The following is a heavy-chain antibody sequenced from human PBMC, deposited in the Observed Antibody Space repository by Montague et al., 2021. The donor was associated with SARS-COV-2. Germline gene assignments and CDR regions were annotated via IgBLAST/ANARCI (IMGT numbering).Heavy chain of an antibody. CDR2: KYYSGST. Sequence: SETLSLTCTVSGASISSRSYYWGWIRQPPGKGLEWIGFKYYSGSTYYNPTLKSRVTISVDTSKNQFFLKLSSVTAADTAVYCCATLPSSITVFGVVQGYYFDYWGQGTLVTVSS. CDR3: ATLPSSITVFGVVQGYYFDY. V-gene: IGHV4-39*01. CDR1: GASISSRSYY. J-gene: IGHJ4*02. D-gene: IGHD3-3*01.